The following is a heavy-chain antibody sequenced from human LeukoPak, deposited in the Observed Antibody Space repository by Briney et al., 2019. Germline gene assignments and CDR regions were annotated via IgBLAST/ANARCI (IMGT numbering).Heavy chain of an antibody. CDR1: GYSFTSYW. J-gene: IGHJ4*02. CDR3: VRVRHLYYDFLTGFSPVVEYYFDY. V-gene: IGHV5-51*01. D-gene: IGHD3-9*01. CDR2: IYPGDSDT. Sequence: GESLKISCKGSGYSFTSYWIGWVRQMPGKGLEWMGIIYPGDSDTRYSPSFQDQVTISADKSISTAYLQWSSLKASDTAMYYCVRVRHLYYDFLTGFSPVVEYYFDYGGQGTLVTVSS.